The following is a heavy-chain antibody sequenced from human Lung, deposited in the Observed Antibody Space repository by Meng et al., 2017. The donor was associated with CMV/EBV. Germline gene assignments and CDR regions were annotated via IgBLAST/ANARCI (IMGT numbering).Heavy chain of an antibody. J-gene: IGHJ4*02. D-gene: IGHD2-15*01. Sequence: SGGTFSIYAINWVRQAPGQGLEWMGGTIPLLGIAHYAQKFQGRVTISGDTSTSTSYMEVSSLTSEDTAMYYCARLAECSGGSCYFDNWGQGTLVTVPQ. V-gene: IGHV1-69*10. CDR2: TIPLLGIA. CDR3: ARLAECSGGSCYFDN. CDR1: GGTFSIYA.